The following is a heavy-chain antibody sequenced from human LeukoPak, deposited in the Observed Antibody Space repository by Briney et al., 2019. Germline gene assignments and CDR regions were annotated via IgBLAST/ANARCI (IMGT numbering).Heavy chain of an antibody. CDR2: ISAYNGNT. Sequence: ASVKVSCKASGYTFTSYGISWLRQAPGQGLEWMGWISAYNGNTNYAQKLQGRVTMTTDTSTSTAYMELRSLRSDDTAVYYCARDARYSGYDLRDYWGQGTLVTVSS. V-gene: IGHV1-18*01. CDR1: GYTFTSYG. CDR3: ARDARYSGYDLRDY. D-gene: IGHD5-12*01. J-gene: IGHJ4*02.